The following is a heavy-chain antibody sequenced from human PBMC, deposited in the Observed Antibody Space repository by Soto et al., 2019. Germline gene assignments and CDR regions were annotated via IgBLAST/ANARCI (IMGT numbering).Heavy chain of an antibody. CDR3: ARDLDGGYYAMAV. J-gene: IGHJ6*02. V-gene: IGHV3-33*01. CDR2: IWYDGSSE. Sequence: QVEVVESGGGVVQPGRSLRLSCAAPGFTFSRYGMHWVRQAPGKGLEWVALIWYDGSSEYYADSVKGRFTISRDNSKNTLYLQMNSLRAADAAVYYCARDLDGGYYAMAVWGQGTTVTVSS. CDR1: GFTFSRYG.